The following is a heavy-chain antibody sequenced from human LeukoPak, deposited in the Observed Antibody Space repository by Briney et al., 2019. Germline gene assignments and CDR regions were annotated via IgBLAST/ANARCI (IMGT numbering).Heavy chain of an antibody. CDR3: ARDPYSGTYGNTYYYYMDV. J-gene: IGHJ6*03. CDR1: GFTFSSYG. Sequence: GGTLRLSCAASGFTFSSYGMSWVRQAPGKGLEWVSGISGNGGTTYYADSVKGRFTISRDNARNSLYLQMNSLRVEDTAVYYCARDPYSGTYGNTYYYYMDVWGKGTTVTISS. V-gene: IGHV3-23*01. D-gene: IGHD1-26*01. CDR2: ISGNGGTT.